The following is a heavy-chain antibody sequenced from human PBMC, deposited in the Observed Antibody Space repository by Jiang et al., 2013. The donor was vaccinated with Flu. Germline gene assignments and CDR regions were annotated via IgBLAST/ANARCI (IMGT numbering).Heavy chain of an antibody. D-gene: IGHD6-19*01. Sequence: QSGSELKNPGASVKVSCKASGYTFTSYAVNWVRQAPGQGLEWMGGINTNTGKPTYAQDFTGRFVFSLDTSVTTAYLQISSLKPDDSAVYYCASSGIGMAGTDIFDYWGQGTLVTVSS. CDR1: GYTFTSYA. V-gene: IGHV7-4-1*02. J-gene: IGHJ4*02. CDR3: ASSGIGMAGTDIFDY. CDR2: INTNTGKP.